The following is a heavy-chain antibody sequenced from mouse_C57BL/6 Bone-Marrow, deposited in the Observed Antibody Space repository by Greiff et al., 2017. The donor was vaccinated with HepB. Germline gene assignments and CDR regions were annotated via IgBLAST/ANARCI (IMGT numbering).Heavy chain of an antibody. CDR3: AMGDYDIWFAY. CDR2: INPNNGGT. CDR1: GYTFTDYY. V-gene: IGHV1-26*01. Sequence: EVQLQQSGPELVKPGASVKISCKASGYTFTDYYMNWVKQSHGKSLEWIGDINPNNGGTSYNQKFKGKATLTVDKSSSTAYMELRSLTSEDSAVYYCAMGDYDIWFAYWGQGTLVTVSA. D-gene: IGHD2-4*01. J-gene: IGHJ3*01.